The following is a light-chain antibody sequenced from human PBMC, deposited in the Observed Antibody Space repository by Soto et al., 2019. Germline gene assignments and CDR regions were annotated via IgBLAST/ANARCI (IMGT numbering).Light chain of an antibody. CDR2: AAS. CDR1: QGISNF. CDR3: QYYNTAPLT. V-gene: IGKV1-27*01. Sequence: DIQMTKSQSSLYASVGDRVTITCRASQGISNFLAWYQQKPGNVPNLLIYAASTLHSGVPSRFSGSGSGTDFTITISSLQPEDVATYYCQYYNTAPLTFGGGTRVEI. J-gene: IGKJ4*01.